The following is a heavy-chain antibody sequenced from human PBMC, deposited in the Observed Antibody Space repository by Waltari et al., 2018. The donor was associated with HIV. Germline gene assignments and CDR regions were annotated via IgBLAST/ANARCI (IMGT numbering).Heavy chain of an antibody. D-gene: IGHD3-16*01. Sequence: QVQLVESGGGVVQPGRSLRLSCAASGFTFSSYGLHWVRQAPGKGLEWVAVIWYDGSNKYYSDSVKGRFTISRDNSKNTLYLQMNSLRAEDTAMYYCAKAYPYYYYGMDVWGQGTTVTVSS. J-gene: IGHJ6*02. CDR1: GFTFSSYG. CDR3: AKAYPYYYYGMDV. CDR2: IWYDGSNK. V-gene: IGHV3-30*18.